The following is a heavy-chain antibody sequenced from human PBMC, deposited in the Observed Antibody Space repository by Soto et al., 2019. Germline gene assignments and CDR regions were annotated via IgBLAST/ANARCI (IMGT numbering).Heavy chain of an antibody. CDR3: AKLEWLEFGGDY. J-gene: IGHJ4*02. CDR1: GFAFSDYP. Sequence: EVPLLESGGGVVQPGKSLKISCATSGFAFSDYPMTWVRQPPGQGLEWVSGISASGEKPYYADSVKGRFTISRDNSKNTLSLQTNSLRVEDTGIYYCAKLEWLEFGGDYWGQGTLVTVSS. D-gene: IGHD6-19*01. V-gene: IGHV3-23*01. CDR2: ISASGEKP.